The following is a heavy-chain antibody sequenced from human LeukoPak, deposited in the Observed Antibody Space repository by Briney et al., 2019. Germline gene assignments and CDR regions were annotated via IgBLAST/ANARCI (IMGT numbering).Heavy chain of an antibody. CDR2: ISHDGGTK. J-gene: IGHJ4*02. D-gene: IGHD1-26*01. Sequence: GGSLRPSCAASGFSFSNFAIHWVRQAPGKGLEWLAVISHDGGTKHYADSVKGRFTISRDNSNNSLSLQMNSLSAEDTAVYYCARARGRWHLLPLDFWGQGTLVTVSS. CDR1: GFSFSNFA. V-gene: IGHV3-30*04. CDR3: ARARGRWHLLPLDF.